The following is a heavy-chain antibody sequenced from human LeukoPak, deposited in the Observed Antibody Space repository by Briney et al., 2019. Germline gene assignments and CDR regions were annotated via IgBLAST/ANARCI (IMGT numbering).Heavy chain of an antibody. D-gene: IGHD6-13*01. CDR1: GGSISSYY. J-gene: IGHJ4*02. CDR3: ASEGAAAGRRWYFDY. V-gene: IGHV4-59*12. Sequence: SETLSLTCTVSGGSISSYYWSWIRQPPGKGLEWIGYIYHSGSTYYNPSLKSRVTISVDRSKNQFSLKLSSVTAADTAVYYCASEGAAAGRRWYFDYWGQGTLVTVSS. CDR2: IYHSGST.